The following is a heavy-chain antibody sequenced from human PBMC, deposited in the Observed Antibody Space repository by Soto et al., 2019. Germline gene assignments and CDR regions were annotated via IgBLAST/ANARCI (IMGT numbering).Heavy chain of an antibody. Sequence: EVQLLESGGGLIQPGGSLRLSCATSGFSFSNYAMSWVRQAPGKGLEWVSGFGVDYITYYADSVRGRFTISRDNSKNTLYLQMNSLRAEDTALYYCAKAKGSFDNSGPAQWGQGTLVTVSS. CDR2: FGVDYIT. J-gene: IGHJ4*02. CDR3: AKAKGSFDNSGPAQ. CDR1: GFSFSNYA. D-gene: IGHD3-22*01. V-gene: IGHV3-23*01.